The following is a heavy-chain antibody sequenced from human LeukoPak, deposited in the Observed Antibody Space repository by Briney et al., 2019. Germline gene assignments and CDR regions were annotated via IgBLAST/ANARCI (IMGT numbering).Heavy chain of an antibody. V-gene: IGHV1-69*04. CDR2: VIPILGIA. D-gene: IGHD3-22*01. CDR1: GGTFSSYA. CDR3: ARQGSYYDSSGYYFLDY. Sequence: ASVKVSCKASGGTFSSYAISWVRQAPGQGLEWMGRVIPILGIANYAQKFQGRVTITADKSTSTAYMELSSLRSEDTAVYYCARQGSYYDSSGYYFLDYWGQGTLVTVSS. J-gene: IGHJ4*02.